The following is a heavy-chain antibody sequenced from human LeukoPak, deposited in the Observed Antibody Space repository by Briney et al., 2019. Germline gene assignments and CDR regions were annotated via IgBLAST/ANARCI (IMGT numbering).Heavy chain of an antibody. CDR1: GGSISSGSYS. Sequence: SETLSLTCTVSGGSISSGSYSWSWIRQPAGKGLEWIGRIYNSGSTNYNPSLKSRVTISVDTSKKQFSLKLSSVTAADTAVYYCATGPSVDGSGSYYNWFDPWGQGTLVTVSS. CDR3: ATGPSVDGSGSYYNWFDP. D-gene: IGHD3-10*01. CDR2: IYNSGST. V-gene: IGHV4-61*02. J-gene: IGHJ5*02.